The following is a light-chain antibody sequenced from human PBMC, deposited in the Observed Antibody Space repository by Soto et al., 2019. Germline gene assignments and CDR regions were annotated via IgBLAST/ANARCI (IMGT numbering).Light chain of an antibody. CDR3: QVWDSRSDHSGV. CDR2: ADT. V-gene: IGLV3-21*02. CDR1: SIGSKS. J-gene: IGLJ2*01. Sequence: SSELTQPPSVSVAPRQTARITCGGNSIGSKSVHWYQQKPGQAPVLVVHADTDRPSGIPGRFSGSNSGNTATLTISRVEAGDEADYYCQVWDSRSDHSGVFGGGTKLTVL.